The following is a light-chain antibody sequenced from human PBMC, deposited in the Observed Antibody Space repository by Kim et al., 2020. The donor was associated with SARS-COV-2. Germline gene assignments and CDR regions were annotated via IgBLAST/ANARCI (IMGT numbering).Light chain of an antibody. J-gene: IGLJ3*02. CDR2: VGTGGIVG. V-gene: IGLV9-49*01. CDR3: GADDGSGSNFVSV. CDR1: SGYSNYK. Sequence: QPVLTQPPSASASLGASVTLTCTLSSGYSNYKVDWYQQRPGKGPRFVMRVGTGGIVGSKGDGIPDRFSVLGSGLNRYLTIKNIQEEDESDYHCGADDGSGSNFVSVFGGGTKLTVL.